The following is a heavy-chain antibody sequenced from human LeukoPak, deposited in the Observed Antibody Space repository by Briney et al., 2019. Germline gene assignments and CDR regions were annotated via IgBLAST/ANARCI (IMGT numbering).Heavy chain of an antibody. V-gene: IGHV3-48*02. CDR1: GFTFSSYS. D-gene: IGHD6-13*01. Sequence: GGSLRLSCAASGFTFSSYSMNWVRQAPGKGLEWVSHITASGTAMFYADSVKGRFTISRDNAKNSLYLQMNSLRDEDTAVYYCASEGAAAAHDAFDIWGQGTMVTVSS. CDR3: ASEGAAAAHDAFDI. CDR2: ITASGTAM. J-gene: IGHJ3*02.